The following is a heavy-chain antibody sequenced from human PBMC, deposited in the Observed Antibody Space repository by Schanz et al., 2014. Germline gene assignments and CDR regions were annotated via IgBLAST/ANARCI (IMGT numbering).Heavy chain of an antibody. CDR3: ARGGYSSGWYDRDITHFDY. Sequence: QVQLVQSGAEVKKPGSSVKVSCKASGGTFSTYTISWVRQAPGQGLEWMGMINPSGGSTTYAQKFQGRVTMTTDTATSTSYMELTSLRSDDTAVYYCARGGYSSGWYDRDITHFDYWGQGTLVTVSS. V-gene: IGHV1-69*08. CDR1: GGTFSTYT. CDR2: INPSGGST. J-gene: IGHJ4*02. D-gene: IGHD6-19*01.